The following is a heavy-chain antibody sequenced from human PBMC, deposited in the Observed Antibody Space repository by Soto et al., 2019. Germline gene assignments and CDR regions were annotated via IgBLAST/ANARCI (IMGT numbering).Heavy chain of an antibody. D-gene: IGHD3-16*01. Sequence: EVQLVESGGGLVQPGGSLRLSCAASGYTFSDSAMHWVRQASGKELEWIARIRSKANSYLIAYDESVRGRFIISRDDSKNTAYLQMNNLKTENTATYYCARGGETGLNDYWGQGTLVTVS. V-gene: IGHV3-73*02. J-gene: IGHJ4*02. CDR1: GYTFSDSA. CDR2: IRSKANSYLI. CDR3: ARGGETGLNDY.